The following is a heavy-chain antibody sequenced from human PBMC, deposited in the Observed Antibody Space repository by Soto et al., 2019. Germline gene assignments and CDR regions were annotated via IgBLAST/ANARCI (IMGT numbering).Heavy chain of an antibody. Sequence: ASVKVSCKASGYTFTSYGISWVRQAPGQGLECMGWISAYNGNTNYAQKLQSRVTMTTDTSTSTAYMELRSLRSDDTAVYYCARDVAAYYYDSSGYSLPGKFDYWGQGTLVTVSS. D-gene: IGHD3-22*01. CDR1: GYTFTSYG. V-gene: IGHV1-18*01. J-gene: IGHJ4*02. CDR3: ARDVAAYYYDSSGYSLPGKFDY. CDR2: ISAYNGNT.